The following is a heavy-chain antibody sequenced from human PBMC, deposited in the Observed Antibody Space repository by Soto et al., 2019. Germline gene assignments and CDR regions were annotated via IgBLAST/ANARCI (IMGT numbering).Heavy chain of an antibody. CDR2: IYYSGST. V-gene: IGHV4-59*01. D-gene: IGHD3-9*01. CDR1: GDSMTSFY. Sequence: QVQLHESGPGLLKPSETLSLICTVSGDSMTSFYWTWIRQPPGKDLEWIGQIYYSGSTTYNPSLKSRVTISIDTSKYQFSLRLTSLTAADTAVYYCARAGQTVRIFEYWGQGALVAVSS. CDR3: ARAGQTVRIFEY. J-gene: IGHJ4*02.